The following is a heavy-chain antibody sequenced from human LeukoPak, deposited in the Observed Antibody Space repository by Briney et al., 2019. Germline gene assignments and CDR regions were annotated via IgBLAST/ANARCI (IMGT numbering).Heavy chain of an antibody. Sequence: ASVKVSCKASGYTFTGYYTHWVRRAPGQGLEWMGWINPNSGGTNYAQKFQGRVTMTRDTSISTAYMELSRLRSDDTAVYYCARVLRGVGSYWTFDYWGQGTLVTVSS. CDR1: GYTFTGYY. CDR3: ARVLRGVGSYWTFDY. J-gene: IGHJ4*02. D-gene: IGHD3-10*01. CDR2: INPNSGGT. V-gene: IGHV1-2*02.